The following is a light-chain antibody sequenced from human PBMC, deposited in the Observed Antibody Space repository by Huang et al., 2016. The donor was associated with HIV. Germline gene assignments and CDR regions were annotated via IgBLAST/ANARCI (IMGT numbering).Light chain of an antibody. V-gene: IGKV3-11*01. Sequence: VLTQSPATLSFFPGQRVSLSCRASQNINTHLAWYQQRPGQPPRLLIYDASSRVPGVAARFSGSGSGTDFTLTISSLESEDFATYYCQQRVNGLTFGGGTKV. CDR2: DAS. J-gene: IGKJ4*01. CDR1: QNINTH. CDR3: QQRVNGLT.